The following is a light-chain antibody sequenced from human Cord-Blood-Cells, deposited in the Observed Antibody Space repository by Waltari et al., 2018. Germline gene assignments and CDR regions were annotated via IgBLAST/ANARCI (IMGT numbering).Light chain of an antibody. V-gene: IGLV2-23*01. CDR2: EGS. CDR1: SSDVGRYNL. CDR3: CSYAGSVV. J-gene: IGLJ2*01. Sequence: QSALTQPASVSGSPGQSITIPCTGTSSDVGRYNLVSWYQQHTGKAPKLMIYEGSKRPSGVSNRFSGSKSGNTASLTISGLQAEDEADYYCCSYAGSVVFGGGTKLTVL.